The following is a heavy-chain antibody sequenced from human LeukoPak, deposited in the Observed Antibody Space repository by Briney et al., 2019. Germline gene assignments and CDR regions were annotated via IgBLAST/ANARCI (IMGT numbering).Heavy chain of an antibody. CDR3: AKDPYYDYWSGVRYFQH. Sequence: GGSLRLSCAASGFTFSSYAMHWVRQAPGKGLEWVSAISGSGGGTYYAESVKGRFTISRDNSKNTLYLQFNSLRAEDTAVYYCAKDPYYDYWSGVRYFQHWGQGTLVTVSS. CDR2: ISGSGGGT. CDR1: GFTFSSYA. D-gene: IGHD3-3*01. J-gene: IGHJ1*01. V-gene: IGHV3-23*01.